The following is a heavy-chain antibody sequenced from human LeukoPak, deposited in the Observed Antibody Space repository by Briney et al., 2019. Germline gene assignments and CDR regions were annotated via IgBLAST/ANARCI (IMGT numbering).Heavy chain of an antibody. J-gene: IGHJ4*02. CDR3: AKEGGVVVPADY. D-gene: IGHD2-2*01. Sequence: PGGSLRLSCAASGFTFSNAWMSWVRQAPGKGLEWVGRIKSKTDGGTTDYAAPVKGRFTISRDDSKNTLYLQMNRLKTEDTAVYYCAKEGGVVVPADYWGQGTLVTVSS. CDR2: IKSKTDGGTT. CDR1: GFTFSNAW. V-gene: IGHV3-15*01.